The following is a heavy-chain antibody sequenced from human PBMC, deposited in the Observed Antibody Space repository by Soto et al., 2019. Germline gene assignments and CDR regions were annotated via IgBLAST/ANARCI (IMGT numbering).Heavy chain of an antibody. CDR3: ARTGSGIDWGFVDY. V-gene: IGHV4-28*01. CDR2: IYYSGNT. J-gene: IGHJ4*02. Sequence: QVQLQESGPGLVKPSDTVSLTCAVSGYSISTNKWWGWIRQPPGKGLEWIGYIYYSGNTYYNPSLKRRVTMSVYTSKNQFSLKLSSVTAVDTAVYYCARTGSGIDWGFVDYWGQGTLVTVSS. CDR1: GYSISTNKW. D-gene: IGHD3-9*01.